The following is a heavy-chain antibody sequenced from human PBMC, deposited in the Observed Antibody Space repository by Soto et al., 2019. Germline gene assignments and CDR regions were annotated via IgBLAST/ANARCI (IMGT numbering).Heavy chain of an antibody. CDR2: INPNSGGT. CDR1: GYSFTGYY. V-gene: IGHV1-2*04. Sequence: ASVKVSCKASGYSFTGYYMHWVRQAPGQGLEWMGWINPNSGGTNYAQKFQGWVTMTRDTSISTAYMELSRLRSDDTAVYYCARETGCLDRACYNYHSVMDLWG. J-gene: IGHJ6*02. D-gene: IGHD2-8*01. CDR3: ARETGCLDRACYNYHSVMDL.